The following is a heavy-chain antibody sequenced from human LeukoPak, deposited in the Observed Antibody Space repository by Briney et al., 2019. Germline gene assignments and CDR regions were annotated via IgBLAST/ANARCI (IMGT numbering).Heavy chain of an antibody. CDR2: IIPIFGTA. CDR1: GYTFTSYG. V-gene: IGHV1-69*05. J-gene: IGHJ4*02. D-gene: IGHD6-13*01. Sequence: SVKVSCKASGYTFTSYGISWVRQAPGQGLEWMGGIIPIFGTANYAQKFQGRVTITTDESTSTAYMELSSLRSEDTAVYYCARGGQAAAGHWGQGTLVTVSS. CDR3: ARGGQAAAGH.